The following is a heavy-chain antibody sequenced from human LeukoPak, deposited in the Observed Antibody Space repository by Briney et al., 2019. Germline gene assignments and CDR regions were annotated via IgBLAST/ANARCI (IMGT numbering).Heavy chain of an antibody. D-gene: IGHD2-2*01. J-gene: IGHJ3*02. Sequence: ASVKVSCKASGYTFTGYYMHWVRQAPGQGLEWMGWINPNSGGTNYAQKFQGRVTMTRDTSISTAYMELSRLRSDDTAVYYCARDRQVPAAFWAVWASDAFDIWGQRTMVTVSS. V-gene: IGHV1-2*02. CDR1: GYTFTGYY. CDR2: INPNSGGT. CDR3: ARDRQVPAAFWAVWASDAFDI.